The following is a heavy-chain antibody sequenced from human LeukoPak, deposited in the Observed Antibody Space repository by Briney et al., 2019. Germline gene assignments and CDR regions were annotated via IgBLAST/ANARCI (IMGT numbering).Heavy chain of an antibody. CDR3: ARGNNWNTNAFDI. Sequence: NSSETLSLTCTVYGGSFSGYYWSWIRQPPGKGLEWIGEINHSGSTNYNPSLKSRVTISVDTSKNQFSLKLSSVTAADTAVYYCARGNNWNTNAFDIWGQGTMVTVSS. V-gene: IGHV4-34*01. CDR1: GGSFSGYY. J-gene: IGHJ3*02. D-gene: IGHD1/OR15-1a*01. CDR2: INHSGST.